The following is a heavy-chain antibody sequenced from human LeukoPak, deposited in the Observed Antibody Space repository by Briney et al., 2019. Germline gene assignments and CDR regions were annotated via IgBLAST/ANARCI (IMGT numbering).Heavy chain of an antibody. J-gene: IGHJ4*02. CDR2: INSDGSRT. Sequence: PGGSLRLSCAASGFTFSSYWMHWVRHAPGKGLVWVSHINSDGSRTNFADSVKGRFTISRDNAKNTLYLQMNSLRVEDTAVYYCAKDVAFNWGPPLDYWGQGTLVTVSS. D-gene: IGHD7-27*01. V-gene: IGHV3-74*01. CDR1: GFTFSSYW. CDR3: AKDVAFNWGPPLDY.